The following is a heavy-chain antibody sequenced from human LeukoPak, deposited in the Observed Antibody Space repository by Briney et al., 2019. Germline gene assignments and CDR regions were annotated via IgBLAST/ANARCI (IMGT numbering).Heavy chain of an antibody. CDR2: ICSNDNNT. J-gene: IGHJ4*02. CDR3: ARDTGLDY. Sequence: GGSLRLSCAASGFTFSSYAMNWVRQAPGKGLEWVSAICSNDNNTYYANSVKGRFTISRDNSKNTLYLQMNSLRAEDTAVYYCARDTGLDYWGQGTLVTVSS. V-gene: IGHV3-23*01. D-gene: IGHD4-17*01. CDR1: GFTFSSYA.